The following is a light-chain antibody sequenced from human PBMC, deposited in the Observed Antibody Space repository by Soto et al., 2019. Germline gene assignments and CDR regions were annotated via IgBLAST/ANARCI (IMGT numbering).Light chain of an antibody. J-gene: IGKJ4*01. V-gene: IGKV3-15*01. CDR1: QSVSSN. CDR3: QHYNNWPLT. Sequence: EIVMTQSPATLSVSPGERATLSCRASQSVSSNLAWFQQRPGQAPRLLIYGASTRATGVPARFSGSGSGTEFPLPISSLLSEDFTIYYCQHYNNWPLTFGGGTNVEIK. CDR2: GAS.